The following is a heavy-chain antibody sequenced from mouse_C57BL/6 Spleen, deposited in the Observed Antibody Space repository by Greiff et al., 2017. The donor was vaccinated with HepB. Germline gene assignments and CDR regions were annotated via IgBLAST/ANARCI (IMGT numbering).Heavy chain of an antibody. D-gene: IGHD1-1*02. CDR1: GYSITSGYY. J-gene: IGHJ2*01. CDR3: ARGSYGADYFDY. CDR2: ISYDGSN. Sequence: ESGPGLVKPSQSLSLTCSVTGYSITSGYYWNWIRQFPGNKLEWMGYISYDGSNNYNPSLKNRISITRDTSKNQFFLKLNSVTTEDTATYYCARGSYGADYFDYWGQGTTLTVSS. V-gene: IGHV3-6*01.